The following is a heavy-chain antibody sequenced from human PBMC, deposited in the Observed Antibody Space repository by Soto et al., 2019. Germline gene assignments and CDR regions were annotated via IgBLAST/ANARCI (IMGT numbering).Heavy chain of an antibody. J-gene: IGHJ6*03. D-gene: IGHD2-15*01. Sequence: GASVKVSCKASGYTFTNYGISWVRQAPGQRLEWMGWISAYNGNTNYAQKLQGRVTMTTDTSTSTAYMELRSLRSDDTAVYYCVRIVAANYYYYMDVWGKGTTVIVSS. CDR1: GYTFTNYG. CDR2: ISAYNGNT. V-gene: IGHV1-18*01. CDR3: VRIVAANYYYYMDV.